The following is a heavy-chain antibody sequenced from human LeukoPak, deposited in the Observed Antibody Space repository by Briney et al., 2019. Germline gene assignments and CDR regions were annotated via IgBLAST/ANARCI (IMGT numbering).Heavy chain of an antibody. CDR3: AVSYDILTGYYPFDY. CDR2: IIPIFGTA. CDR1: GGTFSSYA. D-gene: IGHD3-9*01. Sequence: GASVKVSCKASGGTFSSYAIGWVRQAPGQGLEWMGGIIPIFGTANYAQKFQGRVTITADKSTSTAYMELSSPRSEDTAVYYCAVSYDILTGYYPFDYWGQGTLVTVSS. V-gene: IGHV1-69*06. J-gene: IGHJ4*02.